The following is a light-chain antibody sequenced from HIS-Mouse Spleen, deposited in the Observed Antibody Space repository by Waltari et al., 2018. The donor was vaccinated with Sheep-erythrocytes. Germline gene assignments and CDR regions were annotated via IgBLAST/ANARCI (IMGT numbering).Light chain of an antibody. J-gene: IGLJ3*02. V-gene: IGLV2-23*01. CDR3: CSYAGSSTPWV. CDR2: EGS. Sequence: QSALTQPASVSGSPGQSITISCTGTSSDVGSYNLVSWYQQHPGKAPKLMIYEGSKRPSVVSKRFSGSKSGTTASLTISGLQAEDEADYYCCSYAGSSTPWVFGGGTMLTVL. CDR1: SSDVGSYNL.